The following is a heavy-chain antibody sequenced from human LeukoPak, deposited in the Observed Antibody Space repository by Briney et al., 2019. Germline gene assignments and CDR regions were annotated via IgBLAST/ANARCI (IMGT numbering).Heavy chain of an antibody. CDR3: ASSPIDSSGYGAFDI. V-gene: IGHV1-8*01. D-gene: IGHD3-22*01. CDR2: MNPNSGNT. J-gene: IGHJ3*02. CDR1: GYTFTSYD. Sequence: ASVKVSCKASGYTFTSYDINWVRQATGQGLEWMGWMNPNSGNTGYAQKFQGRVTMTRNTSISTAYMELSSLRSEDAAVYYCASSPIDSSGYGAFDIWGQGTMVTASS.